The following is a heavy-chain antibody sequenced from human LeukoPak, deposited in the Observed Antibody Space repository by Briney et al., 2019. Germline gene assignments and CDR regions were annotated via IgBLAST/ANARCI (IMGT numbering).Heavy chain of an antibody. J-gene: IGHJ4*02. D-gene: IGHD3-3*02. CDR1: VYTXSDLY. Sequence: ASVKVSCKASVYTXSDLYLHGVGQARGQGLAWMGRCNPISGGTDYAQKFQGRVTMTRDTSTSTAYMEMRGLRSDDTAVYYCARDISGVGNYWGQGTLVTVSS. V-gene: IGHV1-2*02. CDR3: ARDISGVGNY. CDR2: CNPISGGT.